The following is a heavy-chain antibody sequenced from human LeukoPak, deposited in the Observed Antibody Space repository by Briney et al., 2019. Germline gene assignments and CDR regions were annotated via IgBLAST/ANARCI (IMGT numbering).Heavy chain of an antibody. Sequence: SQTLSLTCAISGDSVSSNSAAWNWIRQSPSRVLEWLGRTYYRSKWYNDYAVSVKSRITINPDTSKNQFSLQLNSVTPEDTAVYYCARDLSGSGSYYYYYYMDVWGKGTTVTVSS. CDR3: ARDLSGSGSYYYYYYMDV. J-gene: IGHJ6*03. D-gene: IGHD3-10*01. V-gene: IGHV6-1*01. CDR1: GDSVSSNSAA. CDR2: TYYRSKWYN.